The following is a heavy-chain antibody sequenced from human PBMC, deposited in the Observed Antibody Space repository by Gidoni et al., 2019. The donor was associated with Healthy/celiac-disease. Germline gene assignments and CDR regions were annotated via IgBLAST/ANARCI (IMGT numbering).Heavy chain of an antibody. Sequence: EVQLVESGGGLVQPGGSLRLSCAASGFTFSSYWMSWVRQAPGKGLEWVANIKQDGSEKYYVDSVKGRFTISRDNAKNSLYLQMNSLRAEDTAVYYCARDANGENYDFWSGYFPGNAFDIWGQGTMVTVSS. J-gene: IGHJ3*02. CDR3: ARDANGENYDFWSGYFPGNAFDI. V-gene: IGHV3-7*03. CDR2: IKQDGSEK. D-gene: IGHD3-3*01. CDR1: GFTFSSYW.